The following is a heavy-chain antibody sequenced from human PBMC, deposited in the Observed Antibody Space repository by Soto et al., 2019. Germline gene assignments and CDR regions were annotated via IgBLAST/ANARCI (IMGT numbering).Heavy chain of an antibody. Sequence: EVQLVESGGGLVKPGGSLRLSCAASGFTFNNGWMSWVRQAPGKGLEWVGRIKSKVAGGTTDYSAPVQGRFTISRDDSKNTVHLQMNSLKTEDTAVYYCTTDSTQTFCDGGPCYSVLTKIHDSWDQGTLVTVSS. CDR3: TTDSTQTFCDGGPCYSVLTKIHDS. V-gene: IGHV3-15*01. D-gene: IGHD2-15*01. J-gene: IGHJ4*02. CDR1: GFTFNNGW. CDR2: IKSKVAGGTT.